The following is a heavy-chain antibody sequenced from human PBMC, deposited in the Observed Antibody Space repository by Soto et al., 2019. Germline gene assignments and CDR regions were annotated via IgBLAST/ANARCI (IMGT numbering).Heavy chain of an antibody. V-gene: IGHV2-70*01. J-gene: IGHJ3*02. D-gene: IGHD1-26*01. Sequence: ASGPTLVNPTQTLTLTCTFSGFSLSTSGMCVSWIRQPPGKALEWLALIDWDDDKYYSTSLKTRLTISKDTSKNQVVLTMTNMDPVDTATYYCARARVGAAHGAFDIWGQGTMVTVSS. CDR2: IDWDDDK. CDR1: GFSLSTSGMC. CDR3: ARARVGAAHGAFDI.